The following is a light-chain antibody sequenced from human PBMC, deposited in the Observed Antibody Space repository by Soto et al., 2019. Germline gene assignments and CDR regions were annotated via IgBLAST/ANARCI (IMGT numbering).Light chain of an antibody. CDR2: EVT. Sequence: QSALTQPASVSGSPGQSITISCTGTTSDVGRYKFVSWYQHHPGKAPKLLIFEVTNRPSGVSSRFSGSKSGNTASLTISGLQTEDEADYYCSSFTSTSTYVFGTGTKVTVL. J-gene: IGLJ1*01. V-gene: IGLV2-14*01. CDR1: TSDVGRYKF. CDR3: SSFTSTSTYV.